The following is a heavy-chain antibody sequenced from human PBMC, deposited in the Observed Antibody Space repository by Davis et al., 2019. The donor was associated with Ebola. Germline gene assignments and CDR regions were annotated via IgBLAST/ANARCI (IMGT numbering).Heavy chain of an antibody. CDR2: INSDGSST. D-gene: IGHD6-19*01. CDR3: AKDTSNVWFDV. J-gene: IGHJ3*01. CDR1: GFTFSSYW. Sequence: HTGGSLRLSCAASGFTFSSYWMHWVRQAPEKGLVWVSRINSDGSSTSYADSVKGRFTISRDNAKNTLHLQMNSLRVEDTAIYYCAKDTSNVWFDVWGQGTMVTVSS. V-gene: IGHV3-74*01.